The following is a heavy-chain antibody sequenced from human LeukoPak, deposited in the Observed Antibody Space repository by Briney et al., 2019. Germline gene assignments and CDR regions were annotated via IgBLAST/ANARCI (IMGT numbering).Heavy chain of an antibody. J-gene: IGHJ6*02. CDR2: INPSGGST. CDR1: GYTFTSYY. D-gene: IGHD3-3*01. Sequence: ASVTVSCKASGYTFTSYYMHWVRQAPGQGLEWMGIINPSGGSTSYAQKFQGRVTMTRDTSTSTVYMELSSLRSEDTAVYYCARDQPPSRSITIFGNYGMDVWGQGTTVTVSS. V-gene: IGHV1-46*01. CDR3: ARDQPPSRSITIFGNYGMDV.